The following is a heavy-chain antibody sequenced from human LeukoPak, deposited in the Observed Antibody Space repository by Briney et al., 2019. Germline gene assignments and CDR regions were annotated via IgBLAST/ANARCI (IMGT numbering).Heavy chain of an antibody. CDR1: GFTFSSYS. V-gene: IGHV3-21*01. CDR2: ISSSSSYI. Sequence: GGSLRLSCAASGFTFSSYSMNWVRQAPGKGLEWVSSISSSSSYIYYADSVKGRFTISRDNAKNSLYLQMNSLRAEDTAVYYCARDHGYSYGYSFDYWGQGALVTVSS. CDR3: ARDHGYSYGYSFDY. D-gene: IGHD5-18*01. J-gene: IGHJ4*02.